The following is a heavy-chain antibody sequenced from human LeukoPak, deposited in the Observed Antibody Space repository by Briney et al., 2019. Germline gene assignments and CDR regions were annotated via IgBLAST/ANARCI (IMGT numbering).Heavy chain of an antibody. V-gene: IGHV1-2*02. CDR1: GYTFTGYY. CDR2: INPNSGGT. J-gene: IGHJ4*02. D-gene: IGHD6-6*01. Sequence: ASVKVSCKASGYTFTGYYMHWVRQAPGQGLEWMGWINPNSGGTNYAQKFQGRVTMTRDTSISTAYMELSRLRSDDTAVYYCARISSTSEYFQYWGQGTLVTVSS. CDR3: ARISSTSEYFQY.